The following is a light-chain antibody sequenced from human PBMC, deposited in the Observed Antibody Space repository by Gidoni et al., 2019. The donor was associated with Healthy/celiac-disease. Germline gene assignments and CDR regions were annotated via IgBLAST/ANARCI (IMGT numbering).Light chain of an antibody. V-gene: IGKV1-5*03. CDR2: KAS. Sequence: DIQMTQSPSTLSASVGDRVTITCRASQSISSWLAWYQQKPGKAPKLLIYKASSLESGVPSRFSGSGSGTEFTLTISSLQPDDFATYYCQQYNSYSPIFXGXTKVEIK. CDR1: QSISSW. CDR3: QQYNSYSPI. J-gene: IGKJ4*01.